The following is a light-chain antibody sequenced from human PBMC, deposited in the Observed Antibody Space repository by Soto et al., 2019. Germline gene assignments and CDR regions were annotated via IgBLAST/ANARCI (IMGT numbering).Light chain of an antibody. J-gene: IGKJ1*01. CDR1: QSVGSH. CDR2: DAS. CDR3: QQYNNMWT. V-gene: IGKV3-15*01. Sequence: EIVMTQSPATLSVSPGERATLSCRASQSVGSHFAWYQQRPGQAPRLLIYDASTRATGVPPRFSGSGSGTEFSLTFSSLQSEDFAVYYCQQYNNMWTFGQGTKVDIK.